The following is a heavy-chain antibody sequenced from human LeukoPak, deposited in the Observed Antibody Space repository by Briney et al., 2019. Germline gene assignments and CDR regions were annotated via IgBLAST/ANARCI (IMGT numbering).Heavy chain of an antibody. J-gene: IGHJ4*02. CDR3: ARSRLHPIIFDY. CDR2: INHSGST. Sequence: SETLSPTCVVYGGSFSGYYWSWIRQLQGKGREWNGEINHSGSTNYNPSLKSRVIISVDTSKNQFSLKLTSVTAADTAVYYCARSRLHPIIFDYWGQGTLVTVSS. D-gene: IGHD5-24*01. V-gene: IGHV4-34*01. CDR1: GGSFSGYY.